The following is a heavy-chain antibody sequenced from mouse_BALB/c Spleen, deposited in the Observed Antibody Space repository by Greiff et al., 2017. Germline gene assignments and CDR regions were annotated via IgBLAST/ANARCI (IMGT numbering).Heavy chain of an antibody. CDR3: ARVAVVATDYYAMDY. V-gene: IGHV14-3*02. CDR1: GFNIKDTY. CDR2: IDPANGNT. D-gene: IGHD1-1*01. Sequence: EVKLMESGAELVKPGASVKLSCTASGFNIKDTYMHWVKQRPEQGLEWIGRIDPANGNTKYDPKFQGKATITADTSSNTAYLQLSSLTSEDTAVYYCARVAVVATDYYAMDYWGQGTSVTVSS. J-gene: IGHJ4*01.